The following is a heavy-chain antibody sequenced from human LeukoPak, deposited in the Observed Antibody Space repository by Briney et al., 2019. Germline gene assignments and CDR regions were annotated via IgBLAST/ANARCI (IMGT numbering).Heavy chain of an antibody. V-gene: IGHV1-18*01. Sequence: GASVKVSCKASGYTFTNYGIDWVRQAPGQGLEWMGWIGTYNGNTHYAQKLQGRVTMTTDTSTGTAYMELRSLRSDDTAVYYCARDRWIVGATTFDYWGQGTLVTVSS. CDR1: GYTFTNYG. D-gene: IGHD1-26*01. CDR3: ARDRWIVGATTFDY. CDR2: IGTYNGNT. J-gene: IGHJ4*02.